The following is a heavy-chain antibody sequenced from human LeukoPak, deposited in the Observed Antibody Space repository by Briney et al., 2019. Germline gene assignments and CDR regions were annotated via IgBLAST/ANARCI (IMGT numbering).Heavy chain of an antibody. D-gene: IGHD6-6*01. CDR2: IDHSGGT. J-gene: IGHJ4*02. Sequence: SETLSLTCAVYGGSFSGYYWSWIRQPPGKGLEWIGEIDHSGGTNYNPSLKSRVTISVDTSKNQFSLKLSSMTAADTAVYYCARVSRGVAARPDYWGQGTLVTVSS. CDR3: ARVSRGVAARPDY. CDR1: GGSFSGYY. V-gene: IGHV4-34*01.